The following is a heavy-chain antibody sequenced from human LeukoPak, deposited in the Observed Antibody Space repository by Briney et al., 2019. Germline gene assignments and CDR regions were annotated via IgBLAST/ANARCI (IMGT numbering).Heavy chain of an antibody. CDR2: IKEDGSDT. D-gene: IGHD2-21*02. V-gene: IGHV3-7*04. Sequence: GGSLGLSCEASGFTFSNYWMTWVRQAPGKGLEWVASIKEDGSDTYYVDSVKGRFTISRDNTRSSLFLQMTSLRGDDTAVYYCARDQWRLFDYWGQGTLVTFSS. CDR1: GFTFSNYW. CDR3: ARDQWRLFDY. J-gene: IGHJ4*02.